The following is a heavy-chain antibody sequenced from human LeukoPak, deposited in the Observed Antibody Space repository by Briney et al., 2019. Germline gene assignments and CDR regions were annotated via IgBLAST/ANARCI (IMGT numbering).Heavy chain of an antibody. J-gene: IGHJ4*02. CDR3: EMGSSSGVSYYFDY. CDR2: TYYRSTGYN. CDR1: RDTVSTNSTA. V-gene: IGHV6-1*01. D-gene: IGHD6-6*01. Sequence: SQTLSLTSAISRDTVSTNSTASSWNRQSPSRCLEWLGRTYYRSTGYNDYAVSVKSRITVNPDTSKNQFSLQLNSVTPEDTAVYYCEMGSSSGVSYYFDYWGQGTLVTVSS.